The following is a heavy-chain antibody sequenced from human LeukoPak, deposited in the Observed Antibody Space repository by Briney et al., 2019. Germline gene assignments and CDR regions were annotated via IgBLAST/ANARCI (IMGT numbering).Heavy chain of an antibody. Sequence: GGSLRLSCAASALTFSGYSVNWVRQAPGKGLEWVSYISSTSSTIYHADSVKGRFTISRDNAKNSLYLQMNSLRADDTAVYYCARFAAGGSYYYYMDVWGKGTTVTVSS. D-gene: IGHD6-25*01. J-gene: IGHJ6*03. CDR3: ARFAAGGSYYYYMDV. V-gene: IGHV3-48*01. CDR2: ISSTSSTI. CDR1: ALTFSGYS.